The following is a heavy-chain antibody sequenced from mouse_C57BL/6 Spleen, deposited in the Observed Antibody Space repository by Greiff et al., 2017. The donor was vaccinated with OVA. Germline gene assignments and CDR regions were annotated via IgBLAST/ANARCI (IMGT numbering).Heavy chain of an antibody. CDR2: IYPGDGDT. CDR3: AREGAFITTVVDDVDD. D-gene: IGHD1-1*01. J-gene: IGHJ4*01. Sequence: QVQLQQSGPELVKPGASVKISCKASGYAFSSSWMNWVKQRPGKGLEWIGRIYPGDGDTNYNGKFKGKATLTADKSSSTAYMQLSSLPSEDSAVYCCAREGAFITTVVDDVDDWGQRASVTVAS. CDR1: GYAFSSSW. V-gene: IGHV1-82*01.